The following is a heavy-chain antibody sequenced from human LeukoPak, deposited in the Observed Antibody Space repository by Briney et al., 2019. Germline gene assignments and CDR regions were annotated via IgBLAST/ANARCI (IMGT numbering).Heavy chain of an antibody. CDR1: GFTFSSYW. CDR2: IKQDGSEK. CDR3: AIRKSGNAIDY. D-gene: IGHD5-12*01. J-gene: IGHJ4*02. V-gene: IGHV3-7*01. Sequence: PGGSLRLSCAASGFTFSSYWMSWVRQAPGKGLEWVANIKQDGSEKYYVDSVKGRFTISRENAKNSLYLQMNSLRAGDTAVYYCAIRKSGNAIDYWGQGTLVTVSS.